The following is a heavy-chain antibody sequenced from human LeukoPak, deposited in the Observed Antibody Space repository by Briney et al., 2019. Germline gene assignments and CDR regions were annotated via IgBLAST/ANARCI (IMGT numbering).Heavy chain of an antibody. CDR2: IYYSGST. Sequence: SETLSLTCTVSGGSISSYYWSWIRQPPGKGLGWIGYIYYSGSTNYNPSLKSRVTISVDTSKNQFSLKLSSVTAADTAVYYCAREYGDYGFDYWGQGTLVTVSS. J-gene: IGHJ4*02. CDR1: GGSISSYY. D-gene: IGHD4-17*01. V-gene: IGHV4-59*01. CDR3: AREYGDYGFDY.